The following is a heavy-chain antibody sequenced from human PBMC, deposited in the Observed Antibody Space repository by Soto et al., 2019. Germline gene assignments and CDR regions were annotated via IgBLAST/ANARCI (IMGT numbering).Heavy chain of an antibody. Sequence: PGGSLRLCCAASGFTFSSYAMSWVRQAPGKGLEWVSAISGSGGSTYYADSVKGRFTISRDNSKNTLYLQMNSLRAEDTAVYYCANTGYSSGWYIYWGQGTLVTVSS. CDR2: ISGSGGST. J-gene: IGHJ4*02. CDR3: ANTGYSSGWYIY. CDR1: GFTFSSYA. V-gene: IGHV3-23*01. D-gene: IGHD6-19*01.